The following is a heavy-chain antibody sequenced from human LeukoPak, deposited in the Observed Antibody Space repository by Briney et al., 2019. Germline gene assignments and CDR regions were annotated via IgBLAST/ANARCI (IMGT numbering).Heavy chain of an antibody. Sequence: GGSLRLSCAASGFTFSTYGMHWVRQSPGKGLEWVAVISYDGSYKEYADSVKGRFTISRDNSKNTLYLQMNSLRADDTAVYYCARFPPSPWIAAAGGLPFDYWGQGTLVTVSS. CDR2: ISYDGSYK. V-gene: IGHV3-30*03. J-gene: IGHJ4*02. CDR1: GFTFSTYG. D-gene: IGHD6-13*01. CDR3: ARFPPSPWIAAAGGLPFDY.